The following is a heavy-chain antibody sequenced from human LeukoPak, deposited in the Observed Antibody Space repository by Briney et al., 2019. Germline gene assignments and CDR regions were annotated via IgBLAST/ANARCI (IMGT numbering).Heavy chain of an antibody. CDR1: GLTFSSFE. CDR3: ARDNFVQAHTGYFDY. D-gene: IGHD2-8*01. J-gene: IGHJ4*02. Sequence: PRGSLRLSCAASGLTFSSFEMNWVRHAPGKGLEWVSYGGSSGGIIYYADSVKSRFTISRDNYKNSLCLQMDSLRAEDTAVYYCARDNFVQAHTGYFDYWGQGTLVTVSS. V-gene: IGHV3-48*03. CDR2: GGSSGGII.